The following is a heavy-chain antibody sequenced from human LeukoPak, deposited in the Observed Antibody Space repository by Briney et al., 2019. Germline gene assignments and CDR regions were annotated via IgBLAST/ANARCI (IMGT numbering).Heavy chain of an antibody. CDR1: GFTFNNYA. CDR2: ISHSGGRT. CDR3: ATDRGWRTSGYYLYYFEY. D-gene: IGHD3-3*01. V-gene: IGHV3-23*01. J-gene: IGHJ4*02. Sequence: GSLRLSCAASGFTFNNYAMTWVRQAPGKGLEWVSTISHSGGRTYYADSLEGRFAISRDNSKNTLFLQMSSLRAEDTAVYYCATDRGWRTSGYYLYYFEYWGQGTLVTYSS.